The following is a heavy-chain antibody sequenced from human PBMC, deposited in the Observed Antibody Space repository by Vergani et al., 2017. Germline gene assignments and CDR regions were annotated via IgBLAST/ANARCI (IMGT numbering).Heavy chain of an antibody. Sequence: EVELVQSGPEMRKPGESLKISCKGSEYSFGNYWIGWVRQLPGKGLECMGIIYPADSHTRYRPSFQGQVTISADKSISTAFLQWDSLKASDTALYYCARNTTYTDSWGQGTLVTVSS. V-gene: IGHV5-51*03. CDR2: IYPADSHT. CDR3: ARNTTYTDS. D-gene: IGHD1-1*01. CDR1: EYSFGNYW. J-gene: IGHJ4*02.